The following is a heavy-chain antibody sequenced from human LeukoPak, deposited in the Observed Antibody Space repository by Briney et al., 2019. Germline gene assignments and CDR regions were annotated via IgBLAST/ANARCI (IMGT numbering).Heavy chain of an antibody. CDR3: ARAGSGSYYYLDS. Sequence: SETLSLTCAVYGGSFSGYYWSWIRQPPGKGLEWIGEINHSGSTNYNPSLKSRVTISVDTSKNQFSLKLSSVTAADTAMYYCARAGSGSYYYLDSWGQGTLVTVSS. D-gene: IGHD1-26*01. V-gene: IGHV4-34*01. CDR2: INHSGST. CDR1: GGSFSGYY. J-gene: IGHJ4*02.